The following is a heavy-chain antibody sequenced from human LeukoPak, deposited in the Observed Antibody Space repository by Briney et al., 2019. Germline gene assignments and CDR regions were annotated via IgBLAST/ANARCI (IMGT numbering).Heavy chain of an antibody. D-gene: IGHD6-19*01. CDR2: ISGSGGST. CDR3: AKRRLNSSGWYGNFDY. V-gene: IGHV3-23*01. Sequence: GGSLRLSCAASGFTFSSYAMSWVRQAPGKGLEWVSAISGSGGSTYYADSVKGRFTISRDNSKNTLYLQMNSLRAEDTAVYYCAKRRLNSSGWYGNFDYWGQGTLVTVSS. J-gene: IGHJ4*02. CDR1: GFTFSSYA.